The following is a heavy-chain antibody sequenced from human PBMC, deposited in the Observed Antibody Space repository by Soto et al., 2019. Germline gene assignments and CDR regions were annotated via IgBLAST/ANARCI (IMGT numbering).Heavy chain of an antibody. J-gene: IGHJ6*02. CDR2: ISYDGSNK. V-gene: IGHV3-30-3*01. D-gene: IGHD6-13*01. Sequence: QVQLVESGGGVVQPGRSLRLSCAASGFTFSSYAMHWVRQAPGKGLEWVAVISYDGSNKYYADSVKGRFTISRDNSKNTLYLQMNSLRAEDTAVYYCARDLAAADQLVDYYGMDVWGQGTTVTVSS. CDR3: ARDLAAADQLVDYYGMDV. CDR1: GFTFSSYA.